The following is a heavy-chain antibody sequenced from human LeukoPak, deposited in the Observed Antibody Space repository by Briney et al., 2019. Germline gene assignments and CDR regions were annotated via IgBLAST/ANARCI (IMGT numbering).Heavy chain of an antibody. CDR1: GFTFSSYA. Sequence: QPGGSLRLSCAASGFTFSSYAMSGVRQAPGKGLEWVSVISGSGGSTYYADSVKGRFTISRDNSKNTMYLQMNSLRAEDTAVYYCVRIPNTAGFPNWLDPWGRGTLVTVSS. D-gene: IGHD2-2*02. V-gene: IGHV3-23*01. CDR3: VRIPNTAGFPNWLDP. J-gene: IGHJ5*02. CDR2: ISGSGGST.